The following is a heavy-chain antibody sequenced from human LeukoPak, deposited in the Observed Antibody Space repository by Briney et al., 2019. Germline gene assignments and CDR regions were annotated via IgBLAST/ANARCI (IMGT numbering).Heavy chain of an antibody. Sequence: VGSLRLSPAASGFTPSTYSMSSVRDTPEERVERVANIKEDGGEESYVASVKGRFNISRDNAKSSLYLQMSSLGAEDTAVYYCARAGVDHYFISGSYYWYLDLWGRGTLVTVSP. J-gene: IGHJ2*01. CDR2: IKEDGGEE. CDR1: GFTPSTYS. D-gene: IGHD3-10*01. CDR3: ARAGVDHYFISGSYYWYLDL. V-gene: IGHV3-7*04.